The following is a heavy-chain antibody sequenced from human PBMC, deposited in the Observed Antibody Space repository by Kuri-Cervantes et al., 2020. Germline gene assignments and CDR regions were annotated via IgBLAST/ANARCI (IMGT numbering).Heavy chain of an antibody. J-gene: IGHJ3*02. CDR3: ARGGLLWSREVLFSSYAFDI. D-gene: IGHD3-10*01. V-gene: IGHV4-4*02. CDR1: GGSISSSNW. CDR2: INHSGST. Sequence: SETLSLTCAVSGGSISSSNWWSWVRQPPGKGLEWIGEINHSGSTNYNPSLKSRVTISVDTSKNQFSLKLSSVTAADTAVYYCARGGLLWSREVLFSSYAFDIWGQGTMVTVSS.